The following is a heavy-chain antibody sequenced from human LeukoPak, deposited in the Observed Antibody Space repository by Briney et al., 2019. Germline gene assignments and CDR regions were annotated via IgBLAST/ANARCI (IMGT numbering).Heavy chain of an antibody. V-gene: IGHV5-51*01. CDR1: GYSFTSYW. CDR2: IYPGDSDT. J-gene: IGHJ4*02. CDR3: ARHWRKVWVGELLKGFVFDY. D-gene: IGHD3-10*01. Sequence: GESLKISCKGSGYSFTSYWIGWVRQMPGKGLEWMGIIYPGDSDTRYSPSFQGQVTISADKSISTAYLQWSSLKASDTAMYYCARHWRKVWVGELLKGFVFDYWGQGTLVTVSS.